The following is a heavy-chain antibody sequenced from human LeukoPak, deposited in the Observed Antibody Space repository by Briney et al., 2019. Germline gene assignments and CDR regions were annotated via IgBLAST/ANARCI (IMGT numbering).Heavy chain of an antibody. CDR3: ARDLGSGSYYPDAFDI. Sequence: SVKVSCKSSGGTFSSYGISWVRHAPGQGLEWMGGIIPIFGTANYAQKFQGRVTITTDESTSTAYMELSSLRSEDTAVYYCARDLGSGSYYPDAFDIWGQGTMVTVSS. V-gene: IGHV1-69*05. CDR2: IIPIFGTA. D-gene: IGHD1-26*01. J-gene: IGHJ3*02. CDR1: GGTFSSYG.